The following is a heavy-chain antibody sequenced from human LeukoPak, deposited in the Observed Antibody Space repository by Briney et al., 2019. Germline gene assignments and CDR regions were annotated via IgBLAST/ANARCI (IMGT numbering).Heavy chain of an antibody. V-gene: IGHV3-74*01. CDR3: ARSWFGEYGGGAFDI. D-gene: IGHD3-10*01. Sequence: GGSLRLSCAASGFTFSSYWMHWVRQLPGKGLVWVARISGDGSGINYADSVKGRFTISRDNAKNSLYLQMNSLRAEDTAVYYCARSWFGEYGGGAFDIWGQGTMITVSS. J-gene: IGHJ3*02. CDR2: ISGDGSGI. CDR1: GFTFSSYW.